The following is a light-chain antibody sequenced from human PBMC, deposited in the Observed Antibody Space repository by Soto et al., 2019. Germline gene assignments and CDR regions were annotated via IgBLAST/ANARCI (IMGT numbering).Light chain of an antibody. CDR3: RQYNHWPS. CDR2: EAS. V-gene: IGKV3-15*01. Sequence: EIVMTQSPATLSVSPGERATLSCRASQSVRSNFAWYQQKPGQALRLLIYEASTRATGVPARFSGSGSGTEFTLTISSLQSEDFAIYYCRQYNHWPSFGQGTKVEIK. J-gene: IGKJ2*01. CDR1: QSVRSN.